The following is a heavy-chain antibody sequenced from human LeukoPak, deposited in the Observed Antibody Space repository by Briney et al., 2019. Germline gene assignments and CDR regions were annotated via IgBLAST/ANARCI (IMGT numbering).Heavy chain of an antibody. J-gene: IGHJ6*03. CDR2: ISDSGSPT. V-gene: IGHV3-23*01. CDR3: ARRDRTRQIYFYYYLDV. Sequence: GGSLRLSCAASEFTFSSYAMSWVRQAPGKGLEWVSGISDSGSPTYYADSVKGRFTVSRDNSKNTLYLEMNSLRAEDSAVYYCARRDRTRQIYFYYYLDVWGEGTTVTVSS. D-gene: IGHD5-24*01. CDR1: EFTFSSYA.